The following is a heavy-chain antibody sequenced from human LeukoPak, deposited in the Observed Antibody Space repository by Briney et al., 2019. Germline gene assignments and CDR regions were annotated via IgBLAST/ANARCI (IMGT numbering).Heavy chain of an antibody. D-gene: IGHD3-10*01. J-gene: IGHJ5*02. CDR1: EFTFSDYY. V-gene: IGHV3-11*01. Sequence: PGGSLRLSCAASEFTFSDYYMTWVRQAPGKGLEWVSYIDNSGRTIFYAESVKGRFTISRDNAKNSLYLQMNSLRAEDTAVYYCARGIMVRGVGDWFDPWGQGTLVTVSS. CDR3: ARGIMVRGVGDWFDP. CDR2: IDNSGRTI.